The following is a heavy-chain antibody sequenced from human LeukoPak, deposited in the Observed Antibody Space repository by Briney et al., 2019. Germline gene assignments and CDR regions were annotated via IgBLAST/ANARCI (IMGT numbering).Heavy chain of an antibody. CDR1: GGTFSSYA. V-gene: IGHV1-46*01. CDR3: ARGPRSGVITFGESRKAIDF. D-gene: IGHD3-16*01. Sequence: GASVKVSCKASGGTFSSYAISWVRQAPGQGLEWMGIINPSGASATYAQKFQGRVTLTRDTSTSTVYMELSSLTSEDTAVYYCARGPRSGVITFGESRKAIDFWGQGTLVTVSS. J-gene: IGHJ4*02. CDR2: INPSGASA.